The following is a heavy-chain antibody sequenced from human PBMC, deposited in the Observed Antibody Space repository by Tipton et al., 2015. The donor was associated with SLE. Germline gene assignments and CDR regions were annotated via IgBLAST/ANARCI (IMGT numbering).Heavy chain of an antibody. V-gene: IGHV4-61*08. CDR2: VYYSGNT. J-gene: IGHJ6*03. CDR3: ARVVNYDFLSGYTGYYYIDV. Sequence: TLSLTCTVSGGSISRGGYIWSWIRQPPGKGLEWIGYVYYSGNTDYNPSLRSRLTISVDTSKNQFSLKLSSVTAADTAVYYCARVVNYDFLSGYTGYYYIDVWGKGTAVTVPS. D-gene: IGHD3-3*01. CDR1: GGSISRGGYI.